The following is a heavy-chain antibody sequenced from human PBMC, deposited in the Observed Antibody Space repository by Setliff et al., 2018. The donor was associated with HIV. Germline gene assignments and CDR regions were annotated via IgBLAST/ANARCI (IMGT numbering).Heavy chain of an antibody. J-gene: IGHJ4*02. D-gene: IGHD3-22*01. Sequence: GGSLRLSCAASGFTFSNAWMSWVRQAPGKGLEWVSGISGSGGSTFYADSVKGRFTISRDNSKNTVHLQMNSLRAEDTAEYYCAKELAASGLGYFDSWGRGILVTVSS. CDR2: ISGSGGST. CDR1: GFTFSNAW. V-gene: IGHV3-23*01. CDR3: AKELAASGLGYFDS.